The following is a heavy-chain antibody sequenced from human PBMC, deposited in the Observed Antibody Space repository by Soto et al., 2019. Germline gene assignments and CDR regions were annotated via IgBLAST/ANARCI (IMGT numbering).Heavy chain of an antibody. V-gene: IGHV3-53*01. CDR3: ARGNGYPTRFDY. CDR2: TYSGGNT. D-gene: IGHD5-18*01. J-gene: IGHJ4*02. CDR1: RFSVSSNY. Sequence: EVQLVESGGGLIQPGGSLRLSCAASRFSVSSNYMSWVRQAPGKGLEWVSVTYSGGNTYYADSVKGRFTISRDNSKNTLYLQMNSLRAEDTAVYYCARGNGYPTRFDYWGQGTLVTVSS.